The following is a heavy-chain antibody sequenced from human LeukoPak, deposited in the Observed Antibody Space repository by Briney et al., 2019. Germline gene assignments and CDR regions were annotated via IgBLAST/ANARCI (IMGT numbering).Heavy chain of an antibody. D-gene: IGHD6-19*01. CDR1: GGSISSGDYY. Sequence: SETLSLTCTVSGGSISSGDYYWSWIRQPPGKGLEWIGYIYYSGSTYYNPSLKSRVTISVDTSKNQFSLKLSSVTAADTAMYYCARGAGRQWLNYWGQGTLVTVSS. J-gene: IGHJ4*02. CDR3: ARGAGRQWLNY. CDR2: IYYSGST. V-gene: IGHV4-30-4*02.